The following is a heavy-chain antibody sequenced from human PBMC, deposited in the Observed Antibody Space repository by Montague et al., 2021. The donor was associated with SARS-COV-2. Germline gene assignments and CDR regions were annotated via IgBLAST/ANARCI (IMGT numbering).Heavy chain of an antibody. CDR2: IYYSGST. CDR1: GGSISSSSYY. J-gene: IGHJ4*02. Sequence: SETLSLTCTVSGGSISSSSYYWGWIRQPPGKGLEWIGSIYYSGSTYYNPFLKSRVTISVDTSKNQFSLKLSSVTAADTAVYYCARSWGQWLLWGYYCDYWGQGTLVTVSS. CDR3: ARSWGQWLLWGYYCDY. V-gene: IGHV4-39*01. D-gene: IGHD6-19*01.